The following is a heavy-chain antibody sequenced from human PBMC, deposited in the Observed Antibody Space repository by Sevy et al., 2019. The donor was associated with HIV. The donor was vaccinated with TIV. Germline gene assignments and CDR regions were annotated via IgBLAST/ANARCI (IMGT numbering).Heavy chain of an antibody. D-gene: IGHD3-22*01. CDR1: GFTFSDYY. V-gene: IGHV3-11*01. CDR2: ISGSGSTI. Sequence: GGSLRLSCAASGFTFSDYYMSWIRQAPGKGLEWVSYISGSGSTIYYADSVKGRFTISRDKAKNSLYLQMNSLRAEDTAVYYCARDVNDSSGPIDDWGQGTMVTVSS. CDR3: ARDVNDSSGPIDD. J-gene: IGHJ4*02.